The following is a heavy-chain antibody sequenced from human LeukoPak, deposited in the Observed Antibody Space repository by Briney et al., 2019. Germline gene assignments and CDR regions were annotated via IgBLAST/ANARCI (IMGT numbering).Heavy chain of an antibody. CDR1: GFTFSTYE. Sequence: PGGSLRLSCVASGFTFSTYEMNWARQAPGKGLEWVSYISSSSSTIYYADSVKGRFTISRDNAKNSLYLQMNSLRAEDTAVYYCARGYQLPEFDPWGQGTLVTVSS. D-gene: IGHD2-2*01. CDR3: ARGYQLPEFDP. CDR2: ISSSSSTI. V-gene: IGHV3-48*03. J-gene: IGHJ5*02.